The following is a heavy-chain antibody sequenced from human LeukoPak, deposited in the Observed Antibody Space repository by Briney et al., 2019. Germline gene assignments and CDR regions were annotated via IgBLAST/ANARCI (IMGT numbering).Heavy chain of an antibody. V-gene: IGHV3-30*02. CDR2: IKYDASDE. D-gene: IGHD1-26*01. CDR3: AKEEYSGSLLTLDY. CDR1: GVSFSGYA. Sequence: GGSLRLSCAVSGVSFSGYAMHWVRQAPGKGLGWVGLIKYDASDEYYADSVKGRFTISRDNSKNTLYLQLNSLRAEDTAVYYCAKEEYSGSLLTLDYWGQGTLVTVSS. J-gene: IGHJ4*02.